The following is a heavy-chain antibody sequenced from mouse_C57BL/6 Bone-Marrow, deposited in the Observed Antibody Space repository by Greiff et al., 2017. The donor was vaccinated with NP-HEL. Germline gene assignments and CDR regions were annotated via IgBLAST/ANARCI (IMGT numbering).Heavy chain of an antibody. CDR3: ARSKDGYYDS. CDR2: IYPGDGDT. CDR1: GYAFSSSW. J-gene: IGHJ2*01. Sequence: QVQLKESGPELVQPGASVKISCKASGYAFSSSWLNWVKQRPGKGLEWIGRIYPGDGDTNYNGKFKGKATLTADKSSSTAYMQLSSLTSEDSAVYFCARSKDGYYDSWGQGTTLTVSS. D-gene: IGHD2-3*01. V-gene: IGHV1-82*01.